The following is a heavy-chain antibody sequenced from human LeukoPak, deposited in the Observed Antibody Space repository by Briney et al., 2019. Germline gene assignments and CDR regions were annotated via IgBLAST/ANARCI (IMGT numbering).Heavy chain of an antibody. D-gene: IGHD3-9*01. Sequence: GGSLRLSCAASGFTLSDHWMRWVRYVPGEGLEWVANIGPDGSLKFYVDSVKGRFTVSRDNAKNSLYLQMNSLRAEDTAVYYCARDILTGYLSYYGMDVWGQGTTVTVSS. CDR3: ARDILTGYLSYYGMDV. J-gene: IGHJ6*02. V-gene: IGHV3-7*03. CDR1: GFTLSDHW. CDR2: IGPDGSLK.